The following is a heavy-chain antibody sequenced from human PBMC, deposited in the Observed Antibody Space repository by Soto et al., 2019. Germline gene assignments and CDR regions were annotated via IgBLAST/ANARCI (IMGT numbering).Heavy chain of an antibody. CDR2: IKSKTDGGTT. V-gene: IGHV3-15*01. Sequence: GGSLRLSCAASGFTFSNAWMSWVRQAPGKGLKWVGRIKSKTDGGTTDYAAPVKGRFTISRDDSKNTLYLQMNSLKTEDTAVYYCTTGRSYDILTGYYQADYWGQGTLVTVSS. J-gene: IGHJ4*02. D-gene: IGHD3-9*01. CDR3: TTGRSYDILTGYYQADY. CDR1: GFTFSNAW.